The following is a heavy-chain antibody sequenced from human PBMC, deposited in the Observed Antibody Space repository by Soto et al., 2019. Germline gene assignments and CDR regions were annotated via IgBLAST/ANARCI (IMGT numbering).Heavy chain of an antibody. CDR3: ARHYCSSTSCYPVYYYYYGMDV. V-gene: IGHV5-51*01. Sequence: LKISCKGSGYSFTSYWIGWVRQMPGKGLEWMGIIYPGDSDTRYSPSFQGQVTISADKSISTAYLQWSSLKASDTAMYYCARHYCSSTSCYPVYYYYYGMDVWGQGTTVTVSS. CDR2: IYPGDSDT. CDR1: GYSFTSYW. J-gene: IGHJ6*02. D-gene: IGHD2-2*01.